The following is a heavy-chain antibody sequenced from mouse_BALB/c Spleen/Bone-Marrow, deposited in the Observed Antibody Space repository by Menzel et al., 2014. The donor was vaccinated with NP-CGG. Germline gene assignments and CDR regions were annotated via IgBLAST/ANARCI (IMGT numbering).Heavy chain of an antibody. J-gene: IGHJ3*01. CDR1: GYSFTGYF. CDR2: INPYNGDP. CDR3: GRGNYDYDSWFGY. Sequence: VQLKDSGPELVKPGASVKISCKASGYSFTGYFMNWMKQSHGKSLEWIGRINPYNGDPFYNQKFKGKATLTVGKSSSTAHMELLSLTSEDSAVYYCGRGNYDYDSWFGYWGQGTLVTVSA. D-gene: IGHD2-4*01. V-gene: IGHV1-37*01.